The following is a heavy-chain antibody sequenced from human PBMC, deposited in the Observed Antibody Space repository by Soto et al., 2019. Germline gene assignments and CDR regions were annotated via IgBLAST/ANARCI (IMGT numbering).Heavy chain of an antibody. V-gene: IGHV3-33*06. CDR1: GFSFSNFG. CDR2: LWNDGSIK. J-gene: IGHJ4*02. Sequence: PGGSLRLSCEASGFSFSNFGMHWVRQAPGKGLEWVGVLWNDGSIKYYADSVKGRFTISRDNSRNTLYLQMYSLRADDTAVYYCAKVGHSTPFDYWGQGTLVTVSS. CDR3: AKVGHSTPFDY. D-gene: IGHD2-15*01.